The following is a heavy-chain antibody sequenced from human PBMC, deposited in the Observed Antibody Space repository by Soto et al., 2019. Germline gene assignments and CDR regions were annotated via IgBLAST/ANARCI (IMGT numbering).Heavy chain of an antibody. Sequence: QVQLVQSGAEVKKPGASVKVSCKASGYTFTSYGISWVRQAPGQGLEWMGWISAYNGNTNYAQKLQGRVTMTTDTSTSTAYMELRSLRSDDTAVYYCARGPERFLEWLPYYYYYYMDVWGKGTTVTVSS. J-gene: IGHJ6*03. D-gene: IGHD3-3*01. V-gene: IGHV1-18*01. CDR3: ARGPERFLEWLPYYYYYYMDV. CDR1: GYTFTSYG. CDR2: ISAYNGNT.